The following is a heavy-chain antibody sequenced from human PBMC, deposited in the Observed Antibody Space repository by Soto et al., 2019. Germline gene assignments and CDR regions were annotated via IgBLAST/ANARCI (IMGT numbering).Heavy chain of an antibody. CDR1: GYSFSSYW. CDR3: ARQPYDFWSGSYTGSFYFDY. D-gene: IGHD3-3*01. V-gene: IGHV5-51*01. J-gene: IGHJ4*02. Sequence: GESLKISCKGSGYSFSSYWIGWVRQMPGKGLEWMGIIYPDDSDIKYSPSFQGQVTISADKSIGTAYLQWSRLKASDTAIYYCARQPYDFWSGSYTGSFYFDYWGQGTLVTVSS. CDR2: IYPDDSDI.